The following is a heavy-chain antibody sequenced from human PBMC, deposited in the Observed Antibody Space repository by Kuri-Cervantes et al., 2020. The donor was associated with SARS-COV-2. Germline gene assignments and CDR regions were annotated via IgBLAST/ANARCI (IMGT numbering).Heavy chain of an antibody. CDR3: AGSITISERNFDY. D-gene: IGHD3-3*01. V-gene: IGHV4-30-4*08. Sequence: SETLSLTCTVSGGSISSGDYYWSWIRQPPGKGLEWIGYIYYSGSTYYNPSLKSRVTISVDTSKNQFSLKLSSVTAADTAVYYCAGSITISERNFDYWGQGTLVTVSS. CDR2: IYYSGST. J-gene: IGHJ4*02. CDR1: GGSISSGDYY.